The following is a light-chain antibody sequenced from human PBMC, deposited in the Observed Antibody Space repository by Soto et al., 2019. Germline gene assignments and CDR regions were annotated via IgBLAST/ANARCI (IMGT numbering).Light chain of an antibody. CDR2: DAS. CDR1: QSVSSSY. Sequence: EIVLTQSPGTLSLSPGERATLSCRASQSVSSSYLAWYQQKPGQAPRLLIYDASSRATGIPDRFSGSGSETDFTLTISRLEPEDFAVYYCQQYGNSPPYTFGQGTKLEIK. V-gene: IGKV3-20*01. J-gene: IGKJ2*01. CDR3: QQYGNSPPYT.